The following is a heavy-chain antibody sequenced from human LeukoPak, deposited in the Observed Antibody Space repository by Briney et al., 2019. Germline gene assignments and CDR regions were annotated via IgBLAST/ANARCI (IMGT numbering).Heavy chain of an antibody. J-gene: IGHJ4*02. V-gene: IGHV3-33*01. CDR3: ARDSASTPLDY. CDR2: VSNDGSNK. D-gene: IGHD1-26*01. Sequence: GGSLRLSCAASGFTCSSYGVHWVRQAPGKGMEWVAVVSNDGSNKYYADSVKGRFAISRDNSKNTVYLQMNSLRGEDTAVYYCARDSASTPLDYWGQGTLVTVSS. CDR1: GFTCSSYG.